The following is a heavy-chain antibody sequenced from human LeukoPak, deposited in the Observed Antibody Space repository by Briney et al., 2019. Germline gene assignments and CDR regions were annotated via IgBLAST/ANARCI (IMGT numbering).Heavy chain of an antibody. CDR3: ARAYSSLYGMDV. Sequence: GGSLRLSCAASGFTFSSYSMNWVRQAPGKGLEWVSSISSSSSYIYYADSVKGRFTISRDNAENSLYLQMNSLRAEDTAVYYCARAYSSLYGMDVWGQGTTVTVSS. J-gene: IGHJ6*02. D-gene: IGHD6-13*01. V-gene: IGHV3-21*01. CDR2: ISSSSSYI. CDR1: GFTFSSYS.